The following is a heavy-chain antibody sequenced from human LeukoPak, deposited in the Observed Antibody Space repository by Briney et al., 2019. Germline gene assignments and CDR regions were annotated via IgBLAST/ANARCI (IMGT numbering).Heavy chain of an antibody. CDR1: GFTFSSYW. CDR2: IKQDGSEK. D-gene: IGHD3-10*01. Sequence: PGGSLRLSCAASGFTFSSYWMSWVRQAPGKGLEWVANIKQDGSEKYYVDSVKGRFTISRDNAKNSLYLQMNSLRAEDTAVYYCARVDLRFGDAFDIWGQGTMVTVSS. V-gene: IGHV3-7*01. J-gene: IGHJ3*02. CDR3: ARVDLRFGDAFDI.